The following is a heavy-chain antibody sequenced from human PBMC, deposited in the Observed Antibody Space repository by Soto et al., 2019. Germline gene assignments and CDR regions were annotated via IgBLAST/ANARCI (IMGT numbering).Heavy chain of an antibody. V-gene: IGHV3-66*04. J-gene: IGHJ4*02. D-gene: IGHD5-12*01. CDR3: ARPSSGYDTLITHLDY. CDR1: GFTVSSNY. CDR2: IYSGGST. Sequence: PGGSLRLSCAASGFTVSSNYMSWVRQAPGKGLEWVSVIYSGGSTYYADSVKGRFTISRDNSKNTLYLQMNSLRADDTAVYYCARPSSGYDTLITHLDYWGQGTLVTVSS.